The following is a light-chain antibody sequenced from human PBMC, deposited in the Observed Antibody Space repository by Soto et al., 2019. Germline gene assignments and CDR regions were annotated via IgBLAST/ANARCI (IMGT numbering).Light chain of an antibody. Sequence: TQLTQSPSSLSASVGDRVTMTCRASQGISSYLAWFQQKPGKAPKLLIYAASTLQSGVPSRFSGSGSETDFTLSISSLQPEDFATYYCQQLNSYPLTFGGGTKVEIK. V-gene: IGKV1-9*01. J-gene: IGKJ4*01. CDR1: QGISSY. CDR2: AAS. CDR3: QQLNSYPLT.